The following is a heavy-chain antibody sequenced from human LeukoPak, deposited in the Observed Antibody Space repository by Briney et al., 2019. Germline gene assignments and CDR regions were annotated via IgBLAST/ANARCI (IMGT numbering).Heavy chain of an antibody. CDR3: ARTTMVRGTYYMDV. CDR1: GGSISSYY. V-gene: IGHV4-4*07. Sequence: PSETLSLTCTVSGGSISSYYWSWIRQPAGKGLEWIGRIYTSGSTNYNPSLKSRVTMSVDTSKNQFSLKPSSVTAADTAVYYCARTTMVRGTYYMDVWGKGTTVTISS. J-gene: IGHJ6*03. D-gene: IGHD3-10*01. CDR2: IYTSGST.